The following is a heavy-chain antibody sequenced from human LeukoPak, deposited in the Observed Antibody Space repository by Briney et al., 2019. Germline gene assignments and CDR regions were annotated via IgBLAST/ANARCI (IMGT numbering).Heavy chain of an antibody. V-gene: IGHV1-2*02. CDR2: INTSSGGT. D-gene: IGHD6-19*01. Sequence: ASVTVSFTASVYTFTVYYIHWVRQAPGQGLGWMGWINTSSGGTNFTQKFQSRVTMTRDTSISTAYMELSRLTSDDTAVYYCTIIPLAATLDWSDPWGQGTLVTVSS. CDR3: TIIPLAATLDWSDP. J-gene: IGHJ5*02. CDR1: VYTFTVYY.